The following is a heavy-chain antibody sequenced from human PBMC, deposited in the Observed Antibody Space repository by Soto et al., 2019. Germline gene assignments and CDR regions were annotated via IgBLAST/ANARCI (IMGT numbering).Heavy chain of an antibody. CDR3: ATGRGLYYYYGMDV. Sequence: EVQLLESGGGLVQPGGSLRLSCAASGFTFSSDAMSWVRQAPGKGLEWVSTISGSGGSTYYADSVKGRFTISRDNSKNTLYLQMNSLRAEDTAVYYCATGRGLYYYYGMDVWGQGTTVTVSS. D-gene: IGHD3-10*01. J-gene: IGHJ6*02. CDR1: GFTFSSDA. V-gene: IGHV3-23*01. CDR2: ISGSGGST.